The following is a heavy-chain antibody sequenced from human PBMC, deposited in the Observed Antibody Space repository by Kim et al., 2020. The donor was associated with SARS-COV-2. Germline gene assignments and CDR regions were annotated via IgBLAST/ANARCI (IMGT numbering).Heavy chain of an antibody. D-gene: IGHD6-13*01. Sequence: GGSLRLSCAASGFTFSSYAMSWVRQAPGKGLEWVSAISGSGGSTYYADSVKGRFTISRDNSKNTLYLQMNSLRAEDTAVYYCAKVPDSSSWYREDDYWGQGTLVTVSS. CDR2: ISGSGGST. CDR3: AKVPDSSSWYREDDY. CDR1: GFTFSSYA. V-gene: IGHV3-23*01. J-gene: IGHJ4*02.